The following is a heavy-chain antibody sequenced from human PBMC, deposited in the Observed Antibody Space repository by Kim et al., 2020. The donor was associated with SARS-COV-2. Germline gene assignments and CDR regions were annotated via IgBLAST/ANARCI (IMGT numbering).Heavy chain of an antibody. V-gene: IGHV3-48*02. CDR3: ASLSREMATIEAYYYYYYGMDV. J-gene: IGHJ6*02. D-gene: IGHD5-12*01. Sequence: GGSLRLSCAASGFTFSSYSMNWVRQAPGKGLEWVSYISSSSSTIYYADSVKGRFTISRDNAKNSLYLQMNSLRDEDTAVYYCASLSREMATIEAYYYYYYGMDVWGQGTTVTVSS. CDR1: GFTFSSYS. CDR2: ISSSSSTI.